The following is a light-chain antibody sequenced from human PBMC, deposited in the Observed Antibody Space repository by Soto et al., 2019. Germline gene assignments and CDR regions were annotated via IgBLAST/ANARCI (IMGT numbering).Light chain of an antibody. CDR2: AAS. V-gene: IGKV1-39*01. J-gene: IGKJ4*01. Sequence: DIQLTQSPSSLSASVGDRVTITCQASQSISNYLNWYQQKPGKPPKVLISAASSLQRGVPSRFSGSGSGTDFTLTISSLHPEDFATYYCQQSYTLSPLTFGGGTKVEI. CDR3: QQSYTLSPLT. CDR1: QSISNY.